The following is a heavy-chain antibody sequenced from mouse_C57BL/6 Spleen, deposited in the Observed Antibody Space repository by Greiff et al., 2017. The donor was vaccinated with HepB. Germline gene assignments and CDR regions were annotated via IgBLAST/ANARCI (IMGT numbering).Heavy chain of an antibody. D-gene: IGHD2-12*01. Sequence: VQLQQSGPGLVKPSQSLSLTCSVTGYSITSGYYWNWIRQFPGNKLEWMGYISYDGSNNYNPSLKNRISITRDTSKNQFFLKLNSVTTEDTATYYCAREYLLRRPFDYWGQGTTLTVSS. V-gene: IGHV3-6*01. J-gene: IGHJ2*01. CDR2: ISYDGSN. CDR3: AREYLLRRPFDY. CDR1: GYSITSGYY.